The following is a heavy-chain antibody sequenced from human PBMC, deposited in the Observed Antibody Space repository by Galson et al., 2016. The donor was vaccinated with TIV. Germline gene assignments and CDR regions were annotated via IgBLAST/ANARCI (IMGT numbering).Heavy chain of an antibody. CDR2: INPNSGDT. Sequence: SVKVSCKASGYTFTDYYIHWVRQAPGPGLEWMGWINPNSGDTHFPQKFQGRVTMTRDTSINTAYMELSRLTSDDTAVYYCTRDRGSMAMIPVIDYNFGMDVWGQGTTVTVSS. D-gene: IGHD5-12*01. CDR3: TRDRGSMAMIPVIDYNFGMDV. J-gene: IGHJ6*02. V-gene: IGHV1-2*02. CDR1: GYTFTDYY.